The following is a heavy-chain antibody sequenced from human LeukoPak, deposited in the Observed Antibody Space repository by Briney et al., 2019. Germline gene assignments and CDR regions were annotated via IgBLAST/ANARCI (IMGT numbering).Heavy chain of an antibody. CDR3: AREGDGEMATIDNFDY. J-gene: IGHJ4*02. Sequence: GESLKISCKGSGYSFTSYWIGWVGQMPGKGLEWMGIIYPGDSDTRYSPSFQGQVTISADKSISTAYLQWSSLKASDTAMYYCAREGDGEMATIDNFDYWGQGTLVTVSS. CDR2: IYPGDSDT. V-gene: IGHV5-51*01. CDR1: GYSFTSYW. D-gene: IGHD5-24*01.